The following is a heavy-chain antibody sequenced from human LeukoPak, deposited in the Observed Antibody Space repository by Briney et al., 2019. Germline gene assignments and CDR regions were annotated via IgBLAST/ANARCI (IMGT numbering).Heavy chain of an antibody. J-gene: IGHJ6*03. CDR1: GFTFSNYE. V-gene: IGHV3-23*01. CDR3: AKDYYGSGRGYYYMDV. D-gene: IGHD3-10*01. Sequence: QPGGSLRLSCAASGFTFSNYEMSWVRQAPGKGLEWVSTISGSGGSTYYADSVKGRFTISRDNSKNTLYLQMNSLRAEDTAVYYCAKDYYGSGRGYYYMDVWGKGTTVTISS. CDR2: ISGSGGST.